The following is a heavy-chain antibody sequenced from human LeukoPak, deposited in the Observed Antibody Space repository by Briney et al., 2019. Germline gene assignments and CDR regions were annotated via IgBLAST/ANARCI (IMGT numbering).Heavy chain of an antibody. Sequence: SETLSLTCTVSGGSISSGSYYWSWIRQPAGKGLEWIGRIYTSGSTNYNPSLKSRVTISVDTSKNQFSLKLSSVTAADTAVYYCAITAMATVWGKGTTVTVSS. CDR1: GGSISSGSYY. CDR3: AITAMATV. CDR2: IYTSGST. J-gene: IGHJ6*04. V-gene: IGHV4-61*02. D-gene: IGHD5-18*01.